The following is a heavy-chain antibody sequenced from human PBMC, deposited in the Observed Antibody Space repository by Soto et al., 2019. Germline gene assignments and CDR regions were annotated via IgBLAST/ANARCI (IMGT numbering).Heavy chain of an antibody. CDR3: ALSQYYYDSSGFDAFDI. D-gene: IGHD3-22*01. Sequence: ASVTVSCKASGGTFSSYAISWVRQAPGQGLEWMGGIIPIFGTANYAQKFQGRVTITADESTSTAYMELSSLRSEDTAVYYCALSQYYYDSSGFDAFDIWGQGTMVTVSS. CDR2: IIPIFGTA. J-gene: IGHJ3*02. V-gene: IGHV1-69*13. CDR1: GGTFSSYA.